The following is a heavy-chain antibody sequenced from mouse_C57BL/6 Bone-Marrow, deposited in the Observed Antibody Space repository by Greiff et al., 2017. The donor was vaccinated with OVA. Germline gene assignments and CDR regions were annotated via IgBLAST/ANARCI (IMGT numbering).Heavy chain of an antibody. J-gene: IGHJ3*01. D-gene: IGHD4-1*01. CDR2: FHPGSGSI. CDR1: GYTFTEYT. CDR3: TRHEEGELTGASWFAY. Sequence: VQLQESGAELVKPGASVKLSCKASGYTFTEYTIHWVKQRAGQGLEWIGWFHPGSGSINYNEKFKDKATLTADKSSSTVYMELSRLTSEDSAVYLCTRHEEGELTGASWFAYWGQGTLVTVSA. V-gene: IGHV1-62-2*01.